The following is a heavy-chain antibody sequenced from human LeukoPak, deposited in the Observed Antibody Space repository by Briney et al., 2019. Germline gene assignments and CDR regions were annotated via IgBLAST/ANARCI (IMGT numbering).Heavy chain of an antibody. CDR3: ARSEYSGYDPFDY. V-gene: IGHV5-51*01. Sequence: RGESLKISCKGSGYSFTSYWIGWVRQMPGKGLEWMGIIYPGDSDTRYSPSFQGQVTISADKSISTAYLQWSSLKASDTAVYYCARSEYSGYDPFDYWGQGTLVTVSS. D-gene: IGHD5-12*01. CDR1: GYSFTSYW. J-gene: IGHJ4*02. CDR2: IYPGDSDT.